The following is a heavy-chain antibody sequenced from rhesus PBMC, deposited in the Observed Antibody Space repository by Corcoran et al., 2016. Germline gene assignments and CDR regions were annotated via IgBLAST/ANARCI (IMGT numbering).Heavy chain of an antibody. D-gene: IGHD1-44*01. Sequence: QVQLQESGPGLVKPSETLSLTCAVSGGSISSYYWSWIRQSPGKGLDWIGRISGDGGSPAYGTTLKSRATVSRAPSKNHVFLALTSMTAADTAVYYCVTSPHSGGNYVGRFDVWGPGVLVTVSP. CDR1: GGSISSYY. CDR2: ISGDGGSP. V-gene: IGHV4-173*01. J-gene: IGHJ5-1*01. CDR3: VTSPHSGGNYVGRFDV.